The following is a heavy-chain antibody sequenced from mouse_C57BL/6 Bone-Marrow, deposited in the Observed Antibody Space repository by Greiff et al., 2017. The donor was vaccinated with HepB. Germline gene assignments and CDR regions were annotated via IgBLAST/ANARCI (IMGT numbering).Heavy chain of an antibody. V-gene: IGHV3-6*01. Sequence: EVQLQQSGPGLVKPSQSLSLPCSVTGYSITSGYYWNWIRQFPGNKLEWMGYISYDGSNNYNPSLKNRISITRDTSKNQFFLKLNSVTTEDTATYYCARVCGYYPMDYWGQGTSVTVSS. CDR3: ARVCGYYPMDY. CDR2: ISYDGSN. CDR1: GYSITSGYY. J-gene: IGHJ4*01.